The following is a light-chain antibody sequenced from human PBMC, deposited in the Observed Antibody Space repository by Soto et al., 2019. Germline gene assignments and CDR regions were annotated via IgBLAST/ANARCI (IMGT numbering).Light chain of an antibody. CDR2: GNS. J-gene: IGLJ2*01. V-gene: IGLV1-40*01. Sequence: QSVLTQPPSVSGAPGQRVTISCTGSSSNIGAGYDVHWYQQLPGTAPKLLIYGNSNRPSGVPDRFSGSKSGTSASLAITGLQAEDEADYYCQPYDSSLRGYVVFGGGTKLTVL. CDR1: SSNIGAGYD. CDR3: QPYDSSLRGYVV.